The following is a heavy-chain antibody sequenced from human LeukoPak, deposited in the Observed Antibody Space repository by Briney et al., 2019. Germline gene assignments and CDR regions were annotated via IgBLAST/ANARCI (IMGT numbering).Heavy chain of an antibody. Sequence: GGSLRLSCAASGFTFSSYGMSWVRQAPGKGLEWVSAISGSGDSTYYADSVKGRFTISRDNSKNTLYLQMDGLRAEDTAVYYCAKDLEGFGGWFLDWGQGTLVTVSS. J-gene: IGHJ4*02. V-gene: IGHV3-23*01. CDR2: ISGSGDST. CDR3: AKDLEGFGGWFLD. CDR1: GFTFSSYG. D-gene: IGHD6-19*01.